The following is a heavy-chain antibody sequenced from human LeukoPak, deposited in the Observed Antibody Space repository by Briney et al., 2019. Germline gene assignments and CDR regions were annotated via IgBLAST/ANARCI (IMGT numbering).Heavy chain of an antibody. CDR3: ARQAQYYDISTTYYKDYYDHYMDV. CDR2: IYSSGST. J-gene: IGHJ6*03. D-gene: IGHD3-9*01. CDR1: GGSISTYY. V-gene: IGHV4-4*09. Sequence: SETLSLTCSVSGGSISTYYWSWIRQPPGKGLEWIGYIYSSGSTKYNPSLSSRVSMSVDMSKNQLSLKLSFVTAADTAVYYCARQAQYYDISTTYYKDYYDHYMDVWGKGTTVTVSS.